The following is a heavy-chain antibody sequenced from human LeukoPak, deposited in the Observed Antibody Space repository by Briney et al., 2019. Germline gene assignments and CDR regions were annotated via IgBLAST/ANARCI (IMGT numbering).Heavy chain of an antibody. CDR1: VGPINSNY. V-gene: IGHV4-4*07. D-gene: IGHD2-8*01. CDR3: ARDGVYCGNGICYEKYYFDR. J-gene: IGHJ4*02. Sequence: SVTLSLTCTVSVGPINSNYWIWPREPAGKGLEGLVRIYSSGRTNYNPSLKCRVTMSIDTSKTQFSLRLTSVTAADTAVYYCARDGVYCGNGICYEKYYFDRWGQGTLVTVSS. CDR2: IYSSGRT.